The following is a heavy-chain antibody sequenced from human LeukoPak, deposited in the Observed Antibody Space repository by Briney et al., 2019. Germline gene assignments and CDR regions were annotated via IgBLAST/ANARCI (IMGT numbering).Heavy chain of an antibody. CDR1: GDSVSSNTAA. J-gene: IGHJ4*02. D-gene: IGHD1-1*01. V-gene: IGHV6-1*01. Sequence: SQTLSLTRVISGDSVSSNTAAWNWITQSPSRGLEWLGRTYYRSKWYNDYAVSVKSRITINPDTSKNQFSLQLDSVTPEDTAVYYCARYQATAVDYWGQGTLVTVSS. CDR3: ARYQATAVDY. CDR2: TYYRSKWYN.